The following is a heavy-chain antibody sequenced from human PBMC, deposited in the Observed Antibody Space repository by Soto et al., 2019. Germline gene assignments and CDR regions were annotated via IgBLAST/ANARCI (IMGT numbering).Heavy chain of an antibody. CDR3: ARRPYCSSTSCYFSAFDI. CDR2: IYPGDSDT. CDR1: GYSFTSYW. Sequence: PGESLKISCKGSGYSFTSYWIGWVRQMPGKGLEWMGIIYPGDSDTRYSPSFQGQVTISADKSISTAYLQWSSLKASDTAMYYCARRPYCSSTSCYFSAFDIWGQGTMVTVSS. J-gene: IGHJ3*02. V-gene: IGHV5-51*01. D-gene: IGHD2-2*01.